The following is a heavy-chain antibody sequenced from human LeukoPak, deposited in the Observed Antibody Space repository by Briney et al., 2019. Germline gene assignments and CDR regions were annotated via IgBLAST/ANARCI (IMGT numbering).Heavy chain of an antibody. J-gene: IGHJ4*02. V-gene: IGHV1-8*02. CDR2: MNPNSGNT. CDR3: ARVQWFGELPYYFDY. CDR1: GYTFTSYY. Sequence: GASVKVSCKASGYTFTSYYMHWVRQATGQGLEWMGWMNPNSGNTGYAQKFQGRVTMTRNTSISTAYMELSSLRSEDTAVYYCARVQWFGELPYYFDYWGQGTLVTVSS. D-gene: IGHD3-10*01.